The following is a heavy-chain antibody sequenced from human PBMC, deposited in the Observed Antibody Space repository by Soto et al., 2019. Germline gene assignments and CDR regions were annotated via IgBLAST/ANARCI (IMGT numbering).Heavy chain of an antibody. V-gene: IGHV3-23*01. Sequence: GGSLRLSCAASGFTFSYSAMSWVRQAPGRWLEWVSTISGSGGTPYYADSVKGRFTISRDNSKNSLYLVLNSLRADDTAIYYCAMGLAAAGPLDYWGQGXLVTVYS. CDR1: GFTFSYSA. D-gene: IGHD6-13*01. CDR2: ISGSGGTP. J-gene: IGHJ4*02. CDR3: AMGLAAAGPLDY.